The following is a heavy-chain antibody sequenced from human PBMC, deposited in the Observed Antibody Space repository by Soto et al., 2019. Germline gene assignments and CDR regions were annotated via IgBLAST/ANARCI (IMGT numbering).Heavy chain of an antibody. J-gene: IGHJ4*02. V-gene: IGHV1-3*01. CDR2: INAGNGNT. CDR1: GYTFTSYA. Sequence: QVQLVQSGAEVKKPGASVKVSCKASGYTFTSYAMHWVRQAPGQRLEWMGWINAGNGNTKYSQKFQGRVTITRDTSASTACMELSSLTSEDTAVYYCARAQGGYSGSYRFDYWGQGPLVTVSS. CDR3: ARAQGGYSGSYRFDY. D-gene: IGHD1-26*01.